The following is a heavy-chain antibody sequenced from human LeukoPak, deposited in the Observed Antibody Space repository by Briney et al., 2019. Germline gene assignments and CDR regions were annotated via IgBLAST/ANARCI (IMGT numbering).Heavy chain of an antibody. J-gene: IGHJ6*02. D-gene: IGHD6-19*01. CDR1: GFTFSSYW. CDR3: ARDRLDQWLVTYYYGMDV. CDR2: IKQDGSEK. Sequence: GGSLRLSCAASGFTFSSYWMSWVRQAPGKGLEWVANIKQDGSEKYYVDSVKGRFTISRDNAKNSLYLQMNSLRAEDTAVYYCARDRLDQWLVTYYYGMDVWGQGTTVTVSS. V-gene: IGHV3-7*01.